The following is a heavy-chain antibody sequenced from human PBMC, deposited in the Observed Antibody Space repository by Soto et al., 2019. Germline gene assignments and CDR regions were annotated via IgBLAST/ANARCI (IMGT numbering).Heavy chain of an antibody. CDR1: DDSINSDNYY. CDR3: ARLEGLATISYYFDF. V-gene: IGHV4-39*01. CDR2: IYYRGNA. J-gene: IGHJ4*02. Sequence: ETLSLTCSASDDSINSDNYYWGWTRQPPGKGLEWIGSIYYRGNAYYNPSLQTRVTISLDKSKSQFSLKLNTVTAADSAVYFCARLEGLATISYYFDFWGPGALVTVSS. D-gene: IGHD5-12*01.